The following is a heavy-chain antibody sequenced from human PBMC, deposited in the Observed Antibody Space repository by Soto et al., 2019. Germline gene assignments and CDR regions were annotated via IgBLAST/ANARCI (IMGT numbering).Heavy chain of an antibody. D-gene: IGHD1-26*01. V-gene: IGHV3-33*01. CDR2: IWYDGSNK. Sequence: GGSLRLSCAASGFSFSNYAMHWVRQAPGKGLEWVAVIWYDGSNKYYADSVKGRFTISKDNSQTTVYLQMNSLRAEDSAVYYCTRDPYGGSRYYFDYWGQGTLVTVSS. CDR3: TRDPYGGSRYYFDY. CDR1: GFSFSNYA. J-gene: IGHJ4*02.